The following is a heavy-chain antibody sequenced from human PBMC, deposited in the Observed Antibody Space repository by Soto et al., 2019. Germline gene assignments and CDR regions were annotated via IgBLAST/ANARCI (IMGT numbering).Heavy chain of an antibody. CDR2: ISGSSGST. J-gene: IGHJ6*03. D-gene: IGHD3-9*01. Sequence: VGSLRLSCAASGFTFSSYAMSWVRQAPGKGLEWVSAISGSSGSTYYADSVKGRFTISRDNSKNSLYLQMNSLRAEDTAVYYCARDSGDYDILTGYYYYMDVWGKGTTVTVSS. CDR1: GFTFSSYA. CDR3: ARDSGDYDILTGYYYYMDV. V-gene: IGHV3-23*01.